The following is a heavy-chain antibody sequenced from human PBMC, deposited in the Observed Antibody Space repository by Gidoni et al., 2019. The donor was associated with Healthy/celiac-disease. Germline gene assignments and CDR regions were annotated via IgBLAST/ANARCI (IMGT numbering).Heavy chain of an antibody. CDR3: AKDRTVVVVTADAFDI. CDR2: ISGSGGST. V-gene: IGHV3-23*01. CDR1: GFTFSSYA. D-gene: IGHD2-21*02. J-gene: IGHJ3*02. Sequence: EVQLLESGGGLVQHGGSLRLSCAASGFTFSSYAMSWVRQAPGKGLEWVSAISGSGGSTYYADSVKGRFTISRDNSKNTLYLQMNSLRAEDTAVYYCAKDRTVVVVTADAFDIWGQGTMVTVSS.